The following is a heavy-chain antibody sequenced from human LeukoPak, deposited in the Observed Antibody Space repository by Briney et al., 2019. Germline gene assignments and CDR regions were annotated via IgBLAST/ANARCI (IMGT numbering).Heavy chain of an antibody. D-gene: IGHD5/OR15-5a*01. Sequence: PGGSLRLSCAASGFTFSSYGMHWVRQAPGKELEWVAVISYDGSNKYYADSVKGRFTISRDNSKNTLYLQMNSLRAEGTAVYYCAKDPPTMSPMNYYYYGMDVWGQGTTVTVSS. V-gene: IGHV3-30*18. CDR3: AKDPPTMSPMNYYYYGMDV. CDR1: GFTFSSYG. CDR2: ISYDGSNK. J-gene: IGHJ6*02.